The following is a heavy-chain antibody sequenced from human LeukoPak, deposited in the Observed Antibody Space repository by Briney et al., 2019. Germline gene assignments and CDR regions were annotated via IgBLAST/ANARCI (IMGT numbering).Heavy chain of an antibody. Sequence: GSLRLSCAASGFTFSNYAMTWVRQAPGKGLEWVSGISGGGGNTYYADSVKGRFTISRDNSKKTVHLQMSSLRAEDTAVYYCAKGGRDTGGNWFDPWGQGTLVTVSS. CDR1: GFTFSNYA. D-gene: IGHD2-8*02. CDR3: AKGGRDTGGNWFDP. V-gene: IGHV3-23*01. CDR2: ISGGGGNT. J-gene: IGHJ5*02.